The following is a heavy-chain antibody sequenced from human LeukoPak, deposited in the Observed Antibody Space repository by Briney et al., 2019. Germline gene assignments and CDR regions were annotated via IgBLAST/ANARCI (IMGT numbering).Heavy chain of an antibody. Sequence: GGSLRLSCAASGFTFSSYSISWVRQAPGKGLEWLSSISSSSSYIYYADSVKGRFTISRDNAKNSLYLQMNSLRAEDTAVYYCARKDDGYTPFDYWGQGTLVTVPS. CDR3: ARKDDGYTPFDY. J-gene: IGHJ4*02. CDR1: GFTFSSYS. CDR2: ISSSSSYI. V-gene: IGHV3-21*01. D-gene: IGHD5-24*01.